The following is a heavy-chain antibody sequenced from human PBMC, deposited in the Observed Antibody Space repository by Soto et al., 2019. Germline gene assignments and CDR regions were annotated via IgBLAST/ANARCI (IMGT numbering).Heavy chain of an antibody. Sequence: SETLSLTCTVSGGSISSYYWSWIRQPPGKGLEWIGYIYYSGSTNYNPSLKSRVTISVDTSKNQFSLKLSSVTAADTAVYYCARRGEYCSGGSCYYIDFWGPGTLVNVFS. V-gene: IGHV4-59*08. J-gene: IGHJ4*02. CDR3: ARRGEYCSGGSCYYIDF. CDR2: IYYSGST. CDR1: GGSISSYY. D-gene: IGHD2-15*01.